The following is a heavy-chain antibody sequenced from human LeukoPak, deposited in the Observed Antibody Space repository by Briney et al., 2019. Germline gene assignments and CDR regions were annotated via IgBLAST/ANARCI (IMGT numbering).Heavy chain of an antibody. CDR2: IIPIFGTA. Sequence: SVTVSCKASGGTFSSYAISWVRQAPGQGLEWMGGIIPIFGTANYAQKFQGRVTITADESTSTAYMELSSLRSEDTAVYYCARKPTRLYYFDYWGQGTLVTVSS. J-gene: IGHJ4*02. CDR1: GGTFSSYA. V-gene: IGHV1-69*13. CDR3: ARKPTRLYYFDY. D-gene: IGHD2-21*02.